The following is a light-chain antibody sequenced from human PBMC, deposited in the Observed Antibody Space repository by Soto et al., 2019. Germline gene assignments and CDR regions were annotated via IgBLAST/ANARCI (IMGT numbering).Light chain of an antibody. J-gene: IGKJ5*01. CDR3: QQDGSSPPVT. Sequence: EIVLTQAPGTLSLSPGERATLSCRASQSVSSIYLAWYQQKPGQAPGLLIYGASGRATGIPDRFSGSGSGTDFTLTISRLEPEDFAVYYCQQDGSSPPVTFGQGTRLEIK. V-gene: IGKV3-20*01. CDR2: GAS. CDR1: QSVSSIY.